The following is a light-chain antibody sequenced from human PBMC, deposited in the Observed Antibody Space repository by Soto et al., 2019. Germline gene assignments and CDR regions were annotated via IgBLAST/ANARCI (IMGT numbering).Light chain of an antibody. CDR1: SSNIGAGYD. V-gene: IGLV1-40*01. CDR3: QSYDSSLSGSVV. J-gene: IGLJ2*01. CDR2: GNS. Sequence: QAVVTQPPSVSGAPVQRVTISCTGSSSNIGAGYDVHWYQQLPGTAPKLLIYGNSNRPSGVPDRFSGSKSGTSASLAITGIQAEDEADYYCQSYDSSLSGSVVFGGGTKHTVL.